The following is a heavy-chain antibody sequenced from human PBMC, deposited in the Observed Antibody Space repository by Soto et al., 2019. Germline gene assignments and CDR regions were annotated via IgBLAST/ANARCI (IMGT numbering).Heavy chain of an antibody. D-gene: IGHD4-4*01. CDR1: GFTFSSYA. CDR3: AKGHATTVTSEDY. V-gene: IGHV3-23*01. J-gene: IGHJ4*02. Sequence: GGSLRLSCAASGFTFSSYAMNWVRQAPGKGLEWVSGISGSGGTTYYADSVKGRFTISRDNSKDTLYLQMNSLRAEDTAVYHCAKGHATTVTSEDYWGQGTLVTVSS. CDR2: ISGSGGTT.